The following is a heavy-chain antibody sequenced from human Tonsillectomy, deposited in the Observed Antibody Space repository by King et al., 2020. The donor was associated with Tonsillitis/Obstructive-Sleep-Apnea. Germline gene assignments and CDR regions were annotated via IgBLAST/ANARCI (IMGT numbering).Heavy chain of an antibody. V-gene: IGHV3-11*05. Sequence: VQLVEAGGGLGKPGGSLRLSCAASGFTFSDYYISLIRQAPREGGEWLSIIDSISSLTKNDNSVKGRVTISRENVKNSLYLQMNSLRAEDTAVYYCARAVAAPDNWFDPWGQGTLVTVSS. D-gene: IGHD6-13*01. CDR1: GFTFSDYY. J-gene: IGHJ5*02. CDR2: IDSISSLT. CDR3: ARAVAAPDNWFDP.